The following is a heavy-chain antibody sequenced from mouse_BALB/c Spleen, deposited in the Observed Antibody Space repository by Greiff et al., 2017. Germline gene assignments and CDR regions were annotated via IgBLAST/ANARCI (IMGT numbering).Heavy chain of an antibody. J-gene: IGHJ4*01. CDR2: ISSGGSYT. CDR1: GFTFSSYA. Sequence: EVQVVESGGGLVKPGGSLKLSCAASGFTFSSYAMSWVRQSPAKRLEWVAEISSGGSYTYYPDTVTGRFTISRDNAKNTLYLEMSSLRSEDTAMYYCARSPLQRAMDYWGQGTSVTVSS. V-gene: IGHV5-9-4*01. D-gene: IGHD1-1*01. CDR3: ARSPLQRAMDY.